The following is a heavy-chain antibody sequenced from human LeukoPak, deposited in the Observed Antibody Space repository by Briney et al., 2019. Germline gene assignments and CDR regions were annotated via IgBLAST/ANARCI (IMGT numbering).Heavy chain of an antibody. CDR1: GFTFSSNY. CDR2: IYSGGST. V-gene: IGHV3-66*02. Sequence: GGSLRLSCAASGFTFSSNYMSWVRQAPGKGLEWVSVIYSGGSTYYSDSVKGRFTISRDNSKNTLYLQMNSLRAEDTAVYYCAKDRLDGSNPNYNYYYYMDVCGKGTTVTISS. J-gene: IGHJ6*03. D-gene: IGHD5-24*01. CDR3: AKDRLDGSNPNYNYYYYMDV.